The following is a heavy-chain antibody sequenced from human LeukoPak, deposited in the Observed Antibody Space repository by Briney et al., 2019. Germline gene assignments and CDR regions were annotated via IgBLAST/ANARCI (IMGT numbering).Heavy chain of an antibody. V-gene: IGHV5-51*01. CDR2: IYPGDSDT. CDR3: ARRGYCSSGSCEYFHF. J-gene: IGHJ1*01. Sequence: GESLKISCKGSGYSFTSYWIGWVRQMPGKGLEWMGFIYPGDSDTRYSPSFQGQVTTSADKSTNTAYLQWSSLKASDTAMYYCARRGYCSSGSCEYFHFWGQGTLVTVSS. D-gene: IGHD2-2*01. CDR1: GYSFTSYW.